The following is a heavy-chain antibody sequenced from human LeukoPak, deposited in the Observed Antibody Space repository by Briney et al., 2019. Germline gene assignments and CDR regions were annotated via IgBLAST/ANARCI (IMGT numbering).Heavy chain of an antibody. CDR2: IYTSGST. Sequence: SETLSLTCTVSGGSITSGSYYWSWIRQPAEKGLEWIGLIYTSGSTNYNPSLKSRVTISVDTSKNQFSLKLSSVTAADTAVYYCARVVQGYSSGWNWFDPWGQGTLVTVSS. CDR3: ARVVQGYSSGWNWFDP. CDR1: GGSITSGSYY. J-gene: IGHJ5*02. D-gene: IGHD6-19*01. V-gene: IGHV4-61*02.